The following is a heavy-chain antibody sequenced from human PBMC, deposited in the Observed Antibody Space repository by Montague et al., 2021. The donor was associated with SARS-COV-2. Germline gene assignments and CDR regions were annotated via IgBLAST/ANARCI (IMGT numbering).Heavy chain of an antibody. CDR3: ARGIRITMVRGVTIDY. D-gene: IGHD3-10*01. CDR2: ISSSSSYI. V-gene: IGHV3-21*01. Sequence: YLRLSCAASGFTFGSYSMNWVRQAPGKGLEWVSSISSSSSYIYYADSVKGRFTISRDNAKNSLYLQMNSLRAEDTAVYYCARGIRITMVRGVTIDYWGQGTLVTVSS. J-gene: IGHJ4*02. CDR1: GFTFGSYS.